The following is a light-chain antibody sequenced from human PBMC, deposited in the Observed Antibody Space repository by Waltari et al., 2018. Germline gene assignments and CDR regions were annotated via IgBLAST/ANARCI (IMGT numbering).Light chain of an antibody. CDR1: QSVSSN. J-gene: IGKJ1*01. Sequence: IVMTQSPAPLSVPLGERATLSCRASQSVSSNLAWYQQKPGQAPRLLIYGASTRATGIPARFSGSGSGTEFTLTISSLQSEDFAVYYCEQYNNWPPWTFGQGTKVEIK. CDR3: EQYNNWPPWT. V-gene: IGKV3D-15*01. CDR2: GAS.